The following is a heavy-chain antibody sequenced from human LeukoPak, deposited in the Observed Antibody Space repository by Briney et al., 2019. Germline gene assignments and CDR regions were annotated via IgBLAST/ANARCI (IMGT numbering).Heavy chain of an antibody. CDR2: IYHSGST. Sequence: PSETLSLTCTVSGGSISSSSYYWGWIRQPPGKGLEWIGSIYHSGSTYYNPSLKSRVTISVDTSKNQFSLKLSSVTAADTAVYYCARGLRLSNWFDPWGQGTLVTVSS. J-gene: IGHJ5*02. CDR1: GGSISSSSYY. V-gene: IGHV4-39*07. CDR3: ARGLRLSNWFDP.